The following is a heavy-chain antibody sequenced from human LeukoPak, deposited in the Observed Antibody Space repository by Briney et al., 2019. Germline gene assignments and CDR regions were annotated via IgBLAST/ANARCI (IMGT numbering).Heavy chain of an antibody. J-gene: IGHJ4*02. CDR1: GFTFSRFR. CDR2: IKQDGSEI. CDR3: ASSWGSAIDF. V-gene: IGHV3-7*01. Sequence: GGSLRLSCAASGFTFSRFRMSWVRQPPGKALEWVANIKQDGSEIYYVDSVKGRFTVSTDNAKNPLYLQMSSLTAEDTAVYYCASSWGSAIDFWGQGTLVTVSS. D-gene: IGHD3-16*01.